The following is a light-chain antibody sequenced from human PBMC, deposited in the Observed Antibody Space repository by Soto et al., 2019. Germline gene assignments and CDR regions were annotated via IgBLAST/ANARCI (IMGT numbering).Light chain of an antibody. Sequence: DIQMTQSPSTLSASVGDRVTITCRASQSISSWLAWYQQKPGKAHTLLIYKAYTLESGVPSRFSGSGSGTEFTLTIRSLQPEDFATYYCNQLNSYPLTFGGGTKVDI. V-gene: IGKV1-5*03. CDR2: KAY. J-gene: IGKJ4*01. CDR1: QSISSW. CDR3: NQLNSYPLT.